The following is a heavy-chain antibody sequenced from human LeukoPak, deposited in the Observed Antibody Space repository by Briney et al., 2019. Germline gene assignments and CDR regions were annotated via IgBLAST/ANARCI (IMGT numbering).Heavy chain of an antibody. Sequence: GGSLRLSCAASGFTFSDYSMNWVRQAPGKGLEWVSSISSSSSYIFYADSVRGRFSISRDNAKNSLYLQMNSLRAEDTAVYYCTTGSDVIVVVEDYYYMDVWGKGTTVTVSS. D-gene: IGHD3-22*01. CDR1: GFTFSDYS. V-gene: IGHV3-21*01. CDR2: ISSSSSYI. J-gene: IGHJ6*03. CDR3: TTGSDVIVVVEDYYYMDV.